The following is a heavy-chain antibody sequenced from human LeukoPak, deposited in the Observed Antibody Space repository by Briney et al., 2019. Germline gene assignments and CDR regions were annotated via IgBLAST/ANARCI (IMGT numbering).Heavy chain of an antibody. V-gene: IGHV4-4*09. CDR2: IYTSGST. CDR3: ARYSSGWFYYYYYMDV. Sequence: PSKTLSLTCTVSGGSISSYYWSWIRQPPGKGLEWIGYIYTSGSTNYNPSLKSRVTISVDTSKNQFSLKLSSVTAADTAVYYCARYSSGWFYYYYYMDVWGKGTTVTVSS. D-gene: IGHD6-19*01. CDR1: GGSISSYY. J-gene: IGHJ6*03.